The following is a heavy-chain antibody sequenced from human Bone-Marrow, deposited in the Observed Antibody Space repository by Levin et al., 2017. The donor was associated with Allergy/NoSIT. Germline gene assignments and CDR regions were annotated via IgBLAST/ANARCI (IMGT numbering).Heavy chain of an antibody. J-gene: IGHJ3*02. V-gene: IGHV6-1*01. CDR3: ARDKTVSGLNDAFDI. Sequence: SQTLSLTCAISGDSVSTATAAWNWIRQSPSRGLEWLGRTYYRSKWYSNYAGSVRSRITIEPDTSKNQFSLQLNSVTPDDTAVYFCARDKTVSGLNDAFDIWGQGTLVTVSS. CDR2: TYYRSKWYS. CDR1: GDSVSTATAA. D-gene: IGHD6-19*01.